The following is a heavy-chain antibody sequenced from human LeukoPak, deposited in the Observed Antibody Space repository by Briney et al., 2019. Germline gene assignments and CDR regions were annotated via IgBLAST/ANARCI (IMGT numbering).Heavy chain of an antibody. V-gene: IGHV3-7*01. Sequence: GGSLRLSCAASGFIFSDYWMSWVRQAPGKGLEWVATLWPAGGTVHYMDSVQGRFTISRDNAEHSLYLQMNSLRVEDTAVYYCARLLGSVTTYDYWGQGTLVTVSS. CDR2: LWPAGGTV. CDR3: ARLLGSVTTYDY. J-gene: IGHJ4*02. D-gene: IGHD2/OR15-2a*01. CDR1: GFIFSDYW.